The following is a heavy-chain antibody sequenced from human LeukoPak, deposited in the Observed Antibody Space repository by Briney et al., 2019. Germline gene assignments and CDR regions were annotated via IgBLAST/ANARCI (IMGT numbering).Heavy chain of an antibody. V-gene: IGHV3-33*01. D-gene: IGHD2-15*01. Sequence: PGRSLRLSCAASGFTFSSHAMHWVRQAPGKGLEWVATIWYDGSYKYYADSVKGRFTISRDSSKNTLYLQMNSLRAEDTAVYYCARDFNTGMVAYYYFDYWGKGTLVTVSS. CDR2: IWYDGSYK. CDR1: GFTFSSHA. CDR3: ARDFNTGMVAYYYFDY. J-gene: IGHJ4*02.